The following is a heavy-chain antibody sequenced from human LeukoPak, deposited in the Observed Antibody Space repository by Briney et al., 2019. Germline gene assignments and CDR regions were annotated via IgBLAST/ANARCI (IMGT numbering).Heavy chain of an antibody. Sequence: GASVKVSCKSSGYTFTIYTINWVRQAPGQGLGWMGWINVYNGNTNQAQKFQGRVTMTTDTTTSTAYMELTSLRSDDTAVYYCARWDRVDIAATNDDYWGQGTLVTVSS. CDR3: ARWDRVDIAATNDDY. V-gene: IGHV1-18*01. CDR2: INVYNGNT. CDR1: GYTFTIYT. J-gene: IGHJ4*02. D-gene: IGHD5-12*01.